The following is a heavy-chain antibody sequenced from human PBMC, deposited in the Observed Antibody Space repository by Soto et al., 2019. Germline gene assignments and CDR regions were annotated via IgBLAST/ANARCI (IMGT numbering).Heavy chain of an antibody. D-gene: IGHD2-15*01. J-gene: IGHJ6*02. CDR2: IYYSGST. CDR1: GGSISSGDYY. CDR3: ARGGGYYYYYGMDV. Sequence: SETLSLTCTVSGGSISSGDYYWSWIRQPPGKGLEWIGYIYYSGSTYYNPSLKSRVTISVDTSKNQFSLKLSSVTAADTAVYYCARGGGYYYYYGMDVWGQGTTVTVSS. V-gene: IGHV4-30-4*01.